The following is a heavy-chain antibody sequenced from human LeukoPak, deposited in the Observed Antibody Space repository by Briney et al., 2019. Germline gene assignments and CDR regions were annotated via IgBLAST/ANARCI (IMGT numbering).Heavy chain of an antibody. CDR2: INLNSGDT. Sequence: VASVKVSCKPSGYTFTGYYMHWMRQAPGQGLEWVGWINLNSGDTNYAQKFQGRVTITRDTSISTAYMELRRLRSDDTAVYYCASWAGGNAPVASFDYWGLGTLVTVSS. V-gene: IGHV1-2*02. J-gene: IGHJ4*02. CDR3: ASWAGGNAPVASFDY. CDR1: GYTFTGYY. D-gene: IGHD1-14*01.